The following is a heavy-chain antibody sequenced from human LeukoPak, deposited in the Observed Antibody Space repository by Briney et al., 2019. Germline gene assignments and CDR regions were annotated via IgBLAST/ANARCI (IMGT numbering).Heavy chain of an antibody. CDR3: AKKVAGGFDAPLDS. Sequence: RGSLRLSCAASGFPFSRHGMQWVGQAPGKGLHCVAVTSSDGSKIYYTDSVKGRFTISRDNSKNTLFLQMNILRAEDTAMYYCAKKVAGGFDAPLDSWGQGALVTVSS. V-gene: IGHV3-30*18. D-gene: IGHD3-10*01. CDR1: GFPFSRHG. CDR2: TSSDGSKI. J-gene: IGHJ4*02.